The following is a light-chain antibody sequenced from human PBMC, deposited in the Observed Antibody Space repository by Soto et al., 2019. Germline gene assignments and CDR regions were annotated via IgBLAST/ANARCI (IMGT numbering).Light chain of an antibody. CDR2: HAS. J-gene: IGKJ5*01. CDR3: QQYYGLPPLT. CDR1: QNITNN. Sequence: DIQIAQSPSCLSESIGDRVTITCQASQNITNNLSWYQQKPGKAPNLLIYHASKLAKGVTSRFSGSGSCTDFSFIITSLQREDLATYYCQQYYGLPPLTFGQGTRLEIK. V-gene: IGKV1-33*01.